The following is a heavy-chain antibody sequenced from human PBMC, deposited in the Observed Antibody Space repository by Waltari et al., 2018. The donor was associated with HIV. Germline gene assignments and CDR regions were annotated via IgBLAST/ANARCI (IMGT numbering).Heavy chain of an antibody. V-gene: IGHV4-34*01. D-gene: IGHD3-9*01. Sequence: QVQLQQWGTGRLKPSETLSLTCGIYGGSFSGSYLTWIRQPPGKGLVWTGEINHPGSTNDSPSLKGRVTISLDTSDNQFSLKLSSVTAADTAVYYCARGYHFESRVPYFWGQGTLVTVSS. CDR1: GGSFSGSY. CDR2: INHPGST. CDR3: ARGYHFESRVPYF. J-gene: IGHJ4*02.